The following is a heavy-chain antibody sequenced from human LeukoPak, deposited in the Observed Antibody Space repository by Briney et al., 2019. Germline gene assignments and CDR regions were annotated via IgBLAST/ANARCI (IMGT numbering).Heavy chain of an antibody. CDR1: GFTFSIYA. V-gene: IGHV3-30-3*01. D-gene: IGHD6-13*01. CDR3: SRDGRGLRSSSWYFDY. Sequence: PGGSLRLSCAASGFTFSIYAIHWVRQAPRKGLEWVAVISYDGSNKYYADSVKGRFTISRDNSKNTLSLQMNSLSADDTAVYYCSRDGRGLRSSSWYFDYWGQGTLVTVSS. CDR2: ISYDGSNK. J-gene: IGHJ4*02.